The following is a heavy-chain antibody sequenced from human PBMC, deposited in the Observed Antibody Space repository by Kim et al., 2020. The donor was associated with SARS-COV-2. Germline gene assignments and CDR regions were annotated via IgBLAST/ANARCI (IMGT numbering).Heavy chain of an antibody. Sequence: SETLSLTCAVYGGSFSGYYWSWIRQPPGKGLEWIGEINHSGSTNYNPSLKSRVTISVDTSKNQFSLKLSSVTAADTAVYYCARGFWSSSWTRHTYYYYGMDVWGQGTTVTVSS. CDR3: ARGFWSSSWTRHTYYYYGMDV. CDR2: INHSGST. J-gene: IGHJ6*02. D-gene: IGHD6-13*01. V-gene: IGHV4-34*01. CDR1: GGSFSGYY.